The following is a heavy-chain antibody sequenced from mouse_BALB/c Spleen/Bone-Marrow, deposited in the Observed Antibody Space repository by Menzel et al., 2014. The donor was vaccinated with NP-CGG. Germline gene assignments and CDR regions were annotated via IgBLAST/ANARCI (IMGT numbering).Heavy chain of an antibody. Sequence: VQLQQSGSVLVRPGASVKLSCKASGYTFTSSRMHWAKQRPGQGLEWIGEIHPNSGNTNYNEKFKGKATLTVDTSSSTAYVDLSSLTSEDSAVYYCARGGFDYWGQGTTLTVSS. CDR3: ARGGFDY. CDR2: IHPNSGNT. CDR1: GYTFTSSR. V-gene: IGHV1S130*01. J-gene: IGHJ2*01.